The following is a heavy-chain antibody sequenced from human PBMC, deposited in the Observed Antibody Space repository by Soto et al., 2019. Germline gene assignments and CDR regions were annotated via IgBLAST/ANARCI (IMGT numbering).Heavy chain of an antibody. Sequence: SETLSLTCAASGGSFTSNNWWTWVRQPPGQGLEWIGEIYRTGSTNYNPSLKSRVTISLDKSENQFSLKVTSLTAADTAVYYCASRDPGTSVDYWGQGTLVTV. CDR2: IYRTGST. CDR3: ASRDPGTSVDY. CDR1: GGSFTSNNW. V-gene: IGHV4-4*02. D-gene: IGHD1-7*01. J-gene: IGHJ4*02.